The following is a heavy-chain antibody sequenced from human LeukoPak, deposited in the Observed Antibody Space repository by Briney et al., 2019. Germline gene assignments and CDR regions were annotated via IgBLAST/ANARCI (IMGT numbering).Heavy chain of an antibody. CDR3: ARSVHNWFDP. Sequence: PSETLSLTCAVYGGSYSGYYWSWIRQPPGKGLEWIGEINHSGSTNYNPSLKSRVTMSVDTSKNQFSLKLSSVTAADTAVYYCARSVHNWFDPWGQGTLVTVSS. CDR2: INHSGST. V-gene: IGHV4-34*01. CDR1: GGSYSGYY. J-gene: IGHJ5*02.